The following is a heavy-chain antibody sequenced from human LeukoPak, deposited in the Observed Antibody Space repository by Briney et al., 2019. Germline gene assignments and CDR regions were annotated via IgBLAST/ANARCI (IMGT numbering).Heavy chain of an antibody. J-gene: IGHJ4*02. D-gene: IGHD3-10*01. CDR1: GYSFTSYW. Sequence: GESLKISCKGSGYSFTSYWIGWVRQMPGKGLEWMGIIYPGDSDTRYSPSFQGQVTISADKSISTAYLQWSSLKASDTAMYYCARTYYYGSGTYYNGYYWGQGTLVTVSS. V-gene: IGHV5-51*01. CDR3: ARTYYYGSGTYYNGYY. CDR2: IYPGDSDT.